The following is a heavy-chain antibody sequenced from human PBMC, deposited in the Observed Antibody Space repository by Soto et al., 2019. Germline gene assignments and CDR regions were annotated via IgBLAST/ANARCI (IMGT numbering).Heavy chain of an antibody. V-gene: IGHV4-30-4*01. CDR2: IYYSGST. Sequence: PSETLSLTCTVSGGSISSGDYYWSWIRQPPGKGLEWIGYIYYSGSTYYNPSLKSRVTISVDTSKNQFSLKLSSVTAADTAVYYCARAPDYYDSSGYYSTRFDPWGQGTLVTVSS. D-gene: IGHD3-22*01. J-gene: IGHJ5*02. CDR3: ARAPDYYDSSGYYSTRFDP. CDR1: GGSISSGDYY.